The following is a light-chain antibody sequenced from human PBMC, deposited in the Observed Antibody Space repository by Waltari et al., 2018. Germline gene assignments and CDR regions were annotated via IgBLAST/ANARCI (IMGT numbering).Light chain of an antibody. CDR3: RALGTGAWV. CDR2: QDT. V-gene: IGLV3-1*01. CDR1: ILGNKY. Sequence: SFELTQPPSVSMSPGQTASITCSGDILGNKYASWYQHKPGQSPLLVIYQDTKRPSGIPVRVSGSKSGNAATLTISGSQGMDEADYYCRALGTGAWVFGGGTKLTVL. J-gene: IGLJ3*02.